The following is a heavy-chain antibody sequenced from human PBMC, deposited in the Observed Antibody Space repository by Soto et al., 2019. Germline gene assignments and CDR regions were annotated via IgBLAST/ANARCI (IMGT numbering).Heavy chain of an antibody. CDR3: ARDRDTAMVTREKIMDV. CDR1: GGTFSSYA. Sequence: GASVKVSCKASGGTFSSYAISWVRQAPGQGLEWMGGIIPIFGTANYAQKFQGRVTITADKSTSTAYMELSSLRSEDTAVYYCARDRDTAMVTREKIMDVWGQGTTVTVSS. CDR2: IIPIFGTA. J-gene: IGHJ6*02. V-gene: IGHV1-69*06. D-gene: IGHD5-18*01.